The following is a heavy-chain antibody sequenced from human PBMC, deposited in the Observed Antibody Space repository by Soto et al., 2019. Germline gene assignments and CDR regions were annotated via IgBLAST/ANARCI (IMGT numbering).Heavy chain of an antibody. CDR1: GSTFRNYG. V-gene: IGHV3-30*18. Sequence: QVQLVESGGGVVQPGRSLRLSCAASGSTFRNYGIHWVRQAPGKGLQWVATISFDGSNTHYVDSVQGRFTISRDNSVNTVFLQMNGLRVEDTAVYYCAKDTHLYASSGYSGFEQWGQGTLVTVSS. D-gene: IGHD3-22*01. J-gene: IGHJ4*02. CDR3: AKDTHLYASSGYSGFEQ. CDR2: ISFDGSNT.